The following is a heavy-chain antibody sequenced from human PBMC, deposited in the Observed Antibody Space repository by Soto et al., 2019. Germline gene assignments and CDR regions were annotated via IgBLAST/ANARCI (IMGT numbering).Heavy chain of an antibody. J-gene: IGHJ6*02. D-gene: IGHD3-10*01. CDR3: AKDLDYGSGIYGMDV. CDR2: ISGSGGST. CDR1: GFTFSSYA. Sequence: GGSLRLSCAASGFTFSSYAMSWVRQAPGKGLEWVSAISGSGGSTYYADSVKGRFTISRDNSKKTLYLQMNSLRAEDTAVYYCAKDLDYGSGIYGMDVWGQGTTVTVSS. V-gene: IGHV3-23*01.